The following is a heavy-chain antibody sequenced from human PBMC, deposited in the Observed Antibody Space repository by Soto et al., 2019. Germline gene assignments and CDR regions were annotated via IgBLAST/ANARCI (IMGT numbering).Heavy chain of an antibody. CDR2: IYDTGST. D-gene: IGHD2-8*02. V-gene: IGHV4-61*08. CDR1: GGSISGGGSY. J-gene: IGHJ4*02. Sequence: SETLSLTCTVSGGSISGGGSYWSWIRQPPGKELEWIGYIYDTGSTSYNPSLKSRVTISVDTSENRFSLKVISVTTADTAVYYCARAPVLYYFDYWGQGALVTVSS. CDR3: ARAPVLYYFDY.